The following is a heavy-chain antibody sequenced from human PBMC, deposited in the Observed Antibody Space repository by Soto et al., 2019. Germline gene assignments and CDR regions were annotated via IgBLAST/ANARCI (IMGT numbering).Heavy chain of an antibody. CDR2: INTGNGNT. Sequence: QVQLVQSGAEVKKPGASVKVSCKASGYIFTSYAIHWVRQAPGQRLEWMGWINTGNGNTKYSQNFQGRVTITRDTSPSIDYMGLSSLRSEDTAVYYCARGVREVFDYWGQGTLFTVFS. CDR1: GYIFTSYA. D-gene: IGHD3-10*01. J-gene: IGHJ4*02. V-gene: IGHV1-3*04. CDR3: ARGVREVFDY.